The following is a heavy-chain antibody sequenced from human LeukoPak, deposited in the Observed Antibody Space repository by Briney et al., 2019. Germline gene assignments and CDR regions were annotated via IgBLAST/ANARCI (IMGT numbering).Heavy chain of an antibody. CDR2: IFYNETT. D-gene: IGHD5-18*01. Sequence: PSETLSLTCSVSGCSIISYGYYWTWMRQYPGKGLEWIGNIFYNETTYYNPSFKRRVTVSGDTSKNQFSLNLNSLTAADTAVYYCARDRMDTALAFFFDYWGQGTLVTVSS. V-gene: IGHV4-31*03. CDR1: GCSIISYGYY. CDR3: ARDRMDTALAFFFDY. J-gene: IGHJ4*02.